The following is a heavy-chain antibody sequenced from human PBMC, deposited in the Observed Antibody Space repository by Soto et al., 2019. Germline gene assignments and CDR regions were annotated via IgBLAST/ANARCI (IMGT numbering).Heavy chain of an antibody. D-gene: IGHD1-26*01. J-gene: IGHJ4*02. V-gene: IGHV1-2*02. CDR1: GYTFTGYY. CDR2: INPNSGCT. Sequence: QVQLVQSGAEVKKPGASVKVSCKASGYTFTGYYMHWVRQAPGQGLEWMGWINPNSGCTNYAQKFQGRVSMTRDTSISTAYMELSRLRSDDTAVYYCARDVAWDRLPGADYWGQGTLVIVSS. CDR3: ARDVAWDRLPGADY.